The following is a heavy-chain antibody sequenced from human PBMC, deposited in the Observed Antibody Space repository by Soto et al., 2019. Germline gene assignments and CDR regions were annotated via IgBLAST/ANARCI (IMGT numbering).Heavy chain of an antibody. CDR2: IYSGGST. D-gene: IGHD6-19*01. CDR1: GFTVSSNY. CDR3: ARDHKAVAGVFDY. V-gene: IGHV3-66*01. J-gene: IGHJ4*02. Sequence: EVQLVESGGGLVQPGGSLRLSCAASGFTVSSNYMSWVRQAPGKGLEWVSVIYSGGSTYYADSVKGRFTISRDNSKNTLYLQMNSLGAEDTAVYYCARDHKAVAGVFDYWGQGTLVTVSS.